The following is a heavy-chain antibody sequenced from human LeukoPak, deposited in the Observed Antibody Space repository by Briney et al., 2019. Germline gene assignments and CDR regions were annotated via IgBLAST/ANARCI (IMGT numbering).Heavy chain of an antibody. J-gene: IGHJ4*02. CDR1: GYTFTGYY. CDR3: ARGRPGDY. D-gene: IGHD3-10*01. CDR2: INPNSGGT. V-gene: IGHV1-2*06. Sequence: ASVKVSCKASGYTFTGYYMHWVRQAPGQGLEWVGRINPNSGGTNYAQKVQGRLTMTRDTSISTAYMELSRLRSDDTAVYYCARGRPGDYWGQGTLVTVSS.